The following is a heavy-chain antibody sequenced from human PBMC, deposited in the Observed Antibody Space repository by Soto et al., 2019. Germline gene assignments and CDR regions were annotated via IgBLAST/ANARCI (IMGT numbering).Heavy chain of an antibody. Sequence: GGSLRLSCAASGFTFSNAWMSWVRQAPGKGLEWVGRIKSKTDGGTTDYAAPMKGRFTISRDDSKNTLYLQMNSLKTEDTAVYYCARWGGGEAGAFDIWGQGTMVTVSS. CDR3: ARWGGGEAGAFDI. V-gene: IGHV3-15*01. CDR2: IKSKTDGGTT. CDR1: GFTFSNAW. D-gene: IGHD3-16*01. J-gene: IGHJ3*02.